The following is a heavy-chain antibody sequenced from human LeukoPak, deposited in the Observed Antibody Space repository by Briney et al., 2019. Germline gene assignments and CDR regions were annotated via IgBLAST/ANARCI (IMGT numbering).Heavy chain of an antibody. CDR2: IYHSGST. J-gene: IGHJ4*02. Sequence: SETLSLTCTVSGGSISSSSYYWGWIRQPPGKGLEWIGSIYHSGSTYYNPSLKSRVTISVDTSKNQFSLNLRSVTAADTAVYYCARGVARSSKFHFSYYFDYWGQGTLVTVSS. CDR3: ARGVARSSKFHFSYYFDY. D-gene: IGHD6-6*01. V-gene: IGHV4-39*07. CDR1: GGSISSSSYY.